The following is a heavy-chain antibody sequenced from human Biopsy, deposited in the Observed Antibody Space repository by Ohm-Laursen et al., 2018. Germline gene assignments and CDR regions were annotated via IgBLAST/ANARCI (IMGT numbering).Heavy chain of an antibody. V-gene: IGHV3-9*01. Sequence: SLRLSCTASGFNFDDFAMHWVRQTPGKGLERVSGISWNSGRIAYADSVKGRFTISRDNAKNSLYLQMNSLRSEDTALYYCAKDRYPSSWHYYYGMDVWGQGTTVTVSS. J-gene: IGHJ6*02. CDR3: AKDRYPSSWHYYYGMDV. CDR2: ISWNSGRI. CDR1: GFNFDDFA. D-gene: IGHD6-13*01.